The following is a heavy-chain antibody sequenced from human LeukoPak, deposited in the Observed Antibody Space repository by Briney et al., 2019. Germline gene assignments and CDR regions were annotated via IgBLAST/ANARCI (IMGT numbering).Heavy chain of an antibody. CDR2: VYYSGSS. Sequence: SQTVSLTCAVSGGSMSSVSNSYTWIRQPPRKGLEWIGYVYYSGSSYYNPSLESRVIISGDRSKNQFYLKVSSVTAADTAVYYSAREQQQLVPGIFDMWGQGIVVTVSS. CDR1: GGSMSSVSNS. CDR3: AREQQQLVPGIFDM. V-gene: IGHV4-30-2*01. J-gene: IGHJ3*02. D-gene: IGHD6-13*01.